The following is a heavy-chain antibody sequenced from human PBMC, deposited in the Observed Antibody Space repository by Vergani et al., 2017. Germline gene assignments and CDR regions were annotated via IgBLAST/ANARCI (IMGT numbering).Heavy chain of an antibody. CDR1: GGTFSSYA. CDR3: ARVVTTWEVISSTYYFDY. J-gene: IGHJ4*02. CDR2: IKQDGSEK. V-gene: IGHV3-7*02. Sequence: VQLVQSGAEVKKPGSSVKVSCKASGGTFSSYAISWVRQAPGQGLEWVANIKQDGSEKYYVDSVKGRFTISRDNAKNSLYLQMNSLRAEDTAVYYCARVVTTWEVISSTYYFDYWGQGTLVTVSS. D-gene: IGHD4-11*01.